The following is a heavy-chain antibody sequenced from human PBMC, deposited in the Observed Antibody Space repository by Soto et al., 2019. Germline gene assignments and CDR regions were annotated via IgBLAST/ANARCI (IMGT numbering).Heavy chain of an antibody. V-gene: IGHV3-21*01. J-gene: IGHJ3*02. CDR2: ISSSSSYI. Sequence: WGSLRLSCAASGFTFISYSINWGRQAPGKWLEWVSSISSSSSYIYYADSVKGRFTISRDNAKNSLYLQMNSLRAEDTAVYYCARKTTVDAFDIWGQGTMVTVSS. CDR3: ARKTTVDAFDI. D-gene: IGHD4-17*01. CDR1: GFTFISYS.